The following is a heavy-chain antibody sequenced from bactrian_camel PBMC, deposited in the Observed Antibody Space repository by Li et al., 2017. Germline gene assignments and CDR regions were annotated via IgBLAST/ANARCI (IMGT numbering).Heavy chain of an antibody. CDR2: IESDGST. CDR3: ATGVSGSWYDMTDFAY. CDR1: GDTIGRYC. Sequence: HVQLVESGGGSVQVGGSLTLSCVASGDTIGRYCMGWFRQIPDREREGVAGIESDGSTRYVDSVAGRFTISRDNAKNTVFLQMNSLKPEDTAVYYCATGVSGSWYDMTDFAYWGRGTQVTVS. V-gene: IGHV3S55*01. D-gene: IGHD6*01. J-gene: IGHJ6*01.